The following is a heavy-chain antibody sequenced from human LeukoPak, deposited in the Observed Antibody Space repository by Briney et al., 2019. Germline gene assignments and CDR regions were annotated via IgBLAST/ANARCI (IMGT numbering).Heavy chain of an antibody. V-gene: IGHV3-23*01. CDR2: ISGSGANT. J-gene: IGHJ4*02. CDR1: GFTVSNYA. CDR3: AKDRWTTLPAYFDY. D-gene: IGHD2-15*01. Sequence: PGGSLRLSCAASGFTVSNYAMSWVRQAPGKGLEWVSVISGSGANTYYPDSVKGRFTISRDNSRNTLSLQMNSLRAEDTAVYYCAKDRWTTLPAYFDYWGQGTLVTVSS.